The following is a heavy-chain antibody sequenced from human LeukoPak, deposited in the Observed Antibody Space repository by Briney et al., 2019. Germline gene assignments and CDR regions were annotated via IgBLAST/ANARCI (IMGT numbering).Heavy chain of an antibody. CDR1: GFTFSTYA. V-gene: IGHV3-23*01. J-gene: IGHJ4*02. CDR2: ISGGGGDT. CDR3: ARVLFSWSGSSYYFDY. D-gene: IGHD3-10*01. Sequence: GGSLRLSCAASGFTFSTYAMHWVRQAPGKGLEWVSGISGGGGDTYYADSVKGRFTISRDNSKNTLYLQMNSLRAEDTAVYYCARVLFSWSGSSYYFDYWGQGTLVTVSS.